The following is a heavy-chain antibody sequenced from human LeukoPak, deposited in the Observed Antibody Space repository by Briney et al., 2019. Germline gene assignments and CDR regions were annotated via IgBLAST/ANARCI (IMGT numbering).Heavy chain of an antibody. V-gene: IGHV3-23*01. CDR3: ARDAVVVVAASGPGYYFDY. J-gene: IGHJ4*02. CDR2: IFPSGGEI. Sequence: QPGGSLRLSCVASGFTFSTFAMIWVRQPPGKGLEWVSSIFPSGGEIHYADSVRGRFTISRDNSKSTLSLQMNSLRAEDTAVYNCARDAVVVVAASGPGYYFDYWGQGTLVTVSS. CDR1: GFTFSTFA. D-gene: IGHD2-15*01.